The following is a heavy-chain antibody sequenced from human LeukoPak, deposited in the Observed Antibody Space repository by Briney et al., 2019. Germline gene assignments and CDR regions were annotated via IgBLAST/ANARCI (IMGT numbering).Heavy chain of an antibody. CDR3: ARQHIGDRIDY. J-gene: IGHJ4*02. D-gene: IGHD3-10*01. V-gene: IGHV4-39*01. CDR2: SYYSGST. CDR1: GGSISSSSYY. Sequence: PSETLSLTCTVSGGSISSSSYYRGWIRQPPGKGLEWIGSSYYSGSTYYNPSLKSRVTISVGTSKNQFSLKLSSVTAADTAVYYCARQHIGDRIDYWGQGTLVTVSS.